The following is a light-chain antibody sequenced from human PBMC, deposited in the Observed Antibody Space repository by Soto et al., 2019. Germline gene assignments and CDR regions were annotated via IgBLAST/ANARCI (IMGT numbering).Light chain of an antibody. V-gene: IGLV2-14*01. CDR3: SSYSSVTTLWV. CDR1: SSDVGGYNY. J-gene: IGLJ3*02. CDR2: EVS. Sequence: QSALTQPASVSGPPGQSITISCTGTSSDVGGYNYVSWYQQHPGKAPKLIIYEVSNRPSGVSNRFSGSKSGNTASLTVSGLQAEDEADYYCSSYSSVTTLWVFGGGTQLTVL.